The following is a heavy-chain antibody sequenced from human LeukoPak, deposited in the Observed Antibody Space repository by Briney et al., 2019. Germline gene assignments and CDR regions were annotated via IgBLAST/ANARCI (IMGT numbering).Heavy chain of an antibody. Sequence: GGSLRLSCAASGFTFSSYSMNWVRQAPGKGLEWVSSISSSSYIYYADSVKGRFTISRDNAKNSVYLQMNSLRAEDTAMYYCAGYGGRYPYYMDVWGKGTTVTISS. CDR1: GFTFSSYS. CDR3: AGYGGRYPYYMDV. D-gene: IGHD1-26*01. J-gene: IGHJ6*03. V-gene: IGHV3-21*01. CDR2: ISSSSYI.